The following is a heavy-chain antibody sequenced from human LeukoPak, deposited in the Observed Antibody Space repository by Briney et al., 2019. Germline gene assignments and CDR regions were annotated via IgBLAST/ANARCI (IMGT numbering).Heavy chain of an antibody. D-gene: IGHD3-22*01. CDR2: ISYDGSNK. CDR1: GFTFSSYS. J-gene: IGHJ4*02. Sequence: AGGSLRLSCAASGFTFSSYSMNWVRQAPGKGLEWVAVISYDGSNKYYADSVKGRFTISRDNSKNTLYLQMNSLRAENTAVYYCARDAHFYPAYDKLRYWGQGTLVTVSS. CDR3: ARDAHFYPAYDKLRY. V-gene: IGHV3-30*03.